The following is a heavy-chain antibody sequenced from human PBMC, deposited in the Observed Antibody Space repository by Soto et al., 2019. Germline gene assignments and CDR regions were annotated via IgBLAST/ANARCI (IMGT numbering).Heavy chain of an antibody. CDR2: ISGSGGST. D-gene: IGHD2-15*01. J-gene: IGHJ1*01. Sequence: LSWAAAGGTFISHAMRCVLQAPGKGLEWVSAISGSGGSTYYADSVKGRFTISRDNSKNTLYLQMNSLRAEDTAVYYCAKDPRYCSGGSCYFEYFQHWGQGTLVTVSS. CDR3: AKDPRYCSGGSCYFEYFQH. V-gene: IGHV3-23*01. CDR1: GGTFISHA.